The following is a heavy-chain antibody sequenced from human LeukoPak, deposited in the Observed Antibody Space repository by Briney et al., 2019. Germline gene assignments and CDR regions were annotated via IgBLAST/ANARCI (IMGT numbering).Heavy chain of an antibody. V-gene: IGHV4-38-2*02. J-gene: IGHJ4*02. CDR3: ARAGGSYLHFDS. Sequence: ASETLSLTCTVSGGSISSYYWGWIRQPPGRGLEWIGSIYHGGGTYYNPSLKSRVTISTDTSNNQFSLSLDSVAAADTAVYYCARAGGSYLHFDSWGQGSLVTVSS. D-gene: IGHD1-26*01. CDR2: IYHGGGT. CDR1: GGSISSYY.